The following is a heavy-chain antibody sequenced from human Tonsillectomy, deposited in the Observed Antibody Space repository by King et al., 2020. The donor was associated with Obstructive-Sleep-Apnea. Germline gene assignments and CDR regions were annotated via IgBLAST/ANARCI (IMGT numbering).Heavy chain of an antibody. CDR3: AHRRSLTYYFDY. Sequence: TLKESGPTLVKPTQTLTLTCTFSRFSLSTSGVGVVWICQPPGKTLECLALISWDDVNCYSPSLKSRLTITKTTSKNQVVFTMTNMDPVDTATYYCAHRRSLTYYFDYWGQGTLVTVSS. V-gene: IGHV2-5*02. CDR1: RFSLSTSGVG. J-gene: IGHJ4*02. CDR2: ISWDDVN.